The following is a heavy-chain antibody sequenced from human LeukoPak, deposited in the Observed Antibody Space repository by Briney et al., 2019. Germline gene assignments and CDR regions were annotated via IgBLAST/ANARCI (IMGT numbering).Heavy chain of an antibody. D-gene: IGHD3-10*01. CDR1: GFTFSSYG. V-gene: IGHV3-30*18. J-gene: IGHJ4*02. CDR3: AKNLKGDYYGSGSYASLDY. Sequence: PGRSLRLSCAASGFTFSSYGMHWVRQAPGKGLEWVAVILYDGSNKYYADSVKGRFTISRDNSKNTLYLQMNSLRAEDTAVYYCAKNLKGDYYGSGSYASLDYWGQGTLVTVSS. CDR2: ILYDGSNK.